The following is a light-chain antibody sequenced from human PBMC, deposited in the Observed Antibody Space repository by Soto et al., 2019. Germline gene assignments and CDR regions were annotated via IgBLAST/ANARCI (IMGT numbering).Light chain of an antibody. CDR1: RSNIGRNY. CDR3: AAWDDSLSGYWV. Sequence: QSVLTQPPSASGTPGQRVTISCSGSRSNIGRNYVYWFQQLPGTAPKLLIYRNNQRPSGVPARFSGFQSGTSASLAISGLRSEDEADYYCAAWDDSLSGYWVFGGGTKVTVL. J-gene: IGLJ3*02. V-gene: IGLV1-47*01. CDR2: RNN.